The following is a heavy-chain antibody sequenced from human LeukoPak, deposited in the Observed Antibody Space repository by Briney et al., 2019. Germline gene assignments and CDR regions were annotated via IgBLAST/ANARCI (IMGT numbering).Heavy chain of an antibody. CDR2: IYSGGST. CDR1: GFTVSSNY. D-gene: IGHD1-26*01. CDR3: ARGFQGSGSYFDY. V-gene: IGHV3-66*02. Sequence: GGSLRLSCAASGFTVSSNYMSWVRQAPGKGLEWVSVIYSGGSTYYADSVKGRFTISRDNSKNTLYLQMNSLRAEDTAVYYCARGFQGSGSYFDYWGQGTLVTVSS. J-gene: IGHJ4*02.